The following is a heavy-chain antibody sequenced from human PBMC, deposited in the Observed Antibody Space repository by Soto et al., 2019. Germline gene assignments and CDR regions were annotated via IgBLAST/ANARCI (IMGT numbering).Heavy chain of an antibody. D-gene: IGHD2-8*01. CDR3: ARYCRVMVYAMRCND. J-gene: IGHJ4*02. V-gene: IGHV1-69*01. CDR2: IIPIFGTA. Sequence: QVQLVQSGAEVKKPGSSVKVSCKASGGTFSSYAISWVRQAPGQGLEWMGGIIPIFGTANYAQKFQGRVTITADESTNTAYMELRRLRSEDKGVYYCARYCRVMVYAMRCNDWGQGTLVTVSS. CDR1: GGTFSSYA.